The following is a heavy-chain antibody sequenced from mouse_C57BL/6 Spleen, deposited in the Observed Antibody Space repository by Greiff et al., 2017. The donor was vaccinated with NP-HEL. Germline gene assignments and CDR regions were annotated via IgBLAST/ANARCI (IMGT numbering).Heavy chain of an antibody. Sequence: QVHVKQSGAELAKPGASVKLSCKASGYTFTSYWMHWVKQRPGQGLEWIGYITPSSGYTKYNQKFKDKATLTADKSSSTDYMQLSSLTYEDSAVYYWARSSYEGYERHEMDYWSQGTSVTVSS. CDR1: GYTFTSYW. D-gene: IGHD2-3*01. V-gene: IGHV1-7*01. CDR3: ARSSYEGYERHEMDY. CDR2: ITPSSGYT. J-gene: IGHJ4*01.